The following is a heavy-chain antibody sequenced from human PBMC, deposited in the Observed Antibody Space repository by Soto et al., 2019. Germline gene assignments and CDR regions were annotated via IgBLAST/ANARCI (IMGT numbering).Heavy chain of an antibody. CDR1: GFTFSSYG. J-gene: IGHJ5*02. V-gene: IGHV3-30*03. D-gene: IGHD6-19*01. CDR2: ISYDGSNK. Sequence: PGGSLRLSCAASGFTFSSYGMHWVRQAPGKGLERVAVISYDGSNKYYADSVKGRFTISRDNSKNTLYLQMNSLRAEDTAVYYCATGIAGAQGWFDPWGQGTLVTVSS. CDR3: ATGIAGAQGWFDP.